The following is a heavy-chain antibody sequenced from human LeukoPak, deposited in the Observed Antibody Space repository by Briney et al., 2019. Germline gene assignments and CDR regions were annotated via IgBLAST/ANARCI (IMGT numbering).Heavy chain of an antibody. D-gene: IGHD3-22*01. V-gene: IGHV4-38-2*01. CDR1: GYSLSSGYY. CDR2: IYHSGST. Sequence: SETLSLTCAVSGYSLSSGYYWGWIRQPPGKGLEWIGSIYHSGSTYYNPSLKSRVTISVDTSKNQFSLKLSSVTAADTAVYYCARHLYDSSGYYPHYFDYWGQGTLVTVSS. J-gene: IGHJ4*02. CDR3: ARHLYDSSGYYPHYFDY.